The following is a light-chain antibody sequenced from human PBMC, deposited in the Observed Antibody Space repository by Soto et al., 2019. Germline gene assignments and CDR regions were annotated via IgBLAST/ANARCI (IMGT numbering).Light chain of an antibody. J-gene: IGKJ5*01. CDR2: GAS. Sequence: EIVLTQSPGTLSLSPGETATLSCRASQSVSSNNLAWYHQKPGQTPRLLIYGASSRATGIPDRFSGSGSATDFTLTISRLEPEDFAVYYCQQYDNSITFGPGTRLEIE. CDR3: QQYDNSIT. CDR1: QSVSSNN. V-gene: IGKV3-20*01.